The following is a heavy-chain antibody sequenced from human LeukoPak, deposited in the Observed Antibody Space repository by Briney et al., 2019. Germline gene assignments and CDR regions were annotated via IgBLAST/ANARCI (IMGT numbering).Heavy chain of an antibody. J-gene: IGHJ4*02. CDR2: IYYNDDK. V-gene: IGHV2-5*01. CDR3: AHLVVTIDWRSYFDY. D-gene: IGHD3-9*01. CDR1: DFSLSTPGMG. Sequence: SDPTLVKPTQTLTLTCTFSDFSLSTPGMGVGWIRQPPGKAPEWLVMIYYNDDKRYSPSLRSRLTITKDASKNQVVLTMTNVDVVDTATYYCAHLVVTIDWRSYFDYWGQGILVTVSS.